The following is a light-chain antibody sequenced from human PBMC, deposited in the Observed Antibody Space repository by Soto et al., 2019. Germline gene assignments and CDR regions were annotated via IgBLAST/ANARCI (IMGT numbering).Light chain of an antibody. CDR3: QQYFSTRGFT. Sequence: DIVMTQSPDSLAVSLGERATINCKSSQSVLYSSNNKNYLAWYQQKPGQPPKLLIYWASTRESGVPDRFSGSGSVTDVSLTISSLQAEDVAVNYCQQYFSTRGFTFGPGTKVDIK. CDR1: QSVLYSSNNKNY. V-gene: IGKV4-1*01. CDR2: WAS. J-gene: IGKJ3*01.